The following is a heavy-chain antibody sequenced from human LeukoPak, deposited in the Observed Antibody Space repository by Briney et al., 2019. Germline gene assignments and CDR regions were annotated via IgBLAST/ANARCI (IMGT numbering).Heavy chain of an antibody. J-gene: IGHJ4*02. D-gene: IGHD3-3*01. CDR1: GFTFDDYA. CDR3: AKGPYDFWSGGYFDY. CDR2: ISWNSGSI. V-gene: IGHV3-9*01. Sequence: GRSLRLSCAASGFTFDDYAMHWVRQAPGKGLEWVSGISWNSGSIGYADSVKGRFTISRDNAKNSLYLQMNSLRAEDTALYYCAKGPYDFWSGGYFDYWGQGTLVTVSS.